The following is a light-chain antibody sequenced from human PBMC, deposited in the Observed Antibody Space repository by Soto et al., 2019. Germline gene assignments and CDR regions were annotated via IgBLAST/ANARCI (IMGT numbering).Light chain of an antibody. Sequence: ALTQPASVSGSPGQSITISCTGTSSDVGGYNYISWYQQHPGKAPKLMIYEVSNRPSGVSNRFSGSKSGNTASLTISGLQAEDEADYYCSSYTSSSTRVFGTGTKLTVL. J-gene: IGLJ1*01. CDR2: EVS. CDR1: SSDVGGYNY. CDR3: SSYTSSSTRV. V-gene: IGLV2-14*01.